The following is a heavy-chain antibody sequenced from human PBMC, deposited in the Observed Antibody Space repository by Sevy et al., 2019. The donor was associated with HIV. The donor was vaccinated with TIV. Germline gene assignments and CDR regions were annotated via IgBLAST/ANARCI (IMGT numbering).Heavy chain of an antibody. Sequence: GGSLRLSCAASGFTFSSYAMHWVRQAPGKGLEWVAVISYDGSNKYYADSVKGRFTISRDNSKNTLYLQMNSLRAEDTAVYYCARDGASYNWNLYFDYWGQGTLVTVSS. V-gene: IGHV3-30*04. CDR3: ARDGASYNWNLYFDY. CDR1: GFTFSSYA. D-gene: IGHD1-7*01. J-gene: IGHJ4*02. CDR2: ISYDGSNK.